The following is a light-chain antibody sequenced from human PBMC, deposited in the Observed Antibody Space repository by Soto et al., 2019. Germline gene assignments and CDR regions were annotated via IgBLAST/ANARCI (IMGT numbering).Light chain of an antibody. J-gene: IGLJ1*01. CDR3: AAWDDSLNGHV. Sequence: QSALTQPHSGSGTPGQRLTVSCSGSDSNIGSYSVHWFQQLPGTAPKLLISTTYQRPSGVPERFSGSKSGTSASLAISGLQSEDEADYYCAAWDDSLNGHVFGTGTKVTVL. CDR2: TTY. V-gene: IGLV1-44*01. CDR1: DSNIGSYS.